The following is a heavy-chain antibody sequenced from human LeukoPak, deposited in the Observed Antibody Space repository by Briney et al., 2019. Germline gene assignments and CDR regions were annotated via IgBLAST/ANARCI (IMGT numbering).Heavy chain of an antibody. CDR3: ATGVGHLLEWSGRPFDI. Sequence: GASVKVSCKVSGYTLTELSMHWVRQAPGKGLEWMGGFDPEDGETIYAQKFQGRVTMTEDTSTDTAYMGLSSLRSEDTAVYYCATGVGHLLEWSGRPFDIWGQGTMVTVSS. V-gene: IGHV1-24*01. J-gene: IGHJ3*02. CDR2: FDPEDGET. CDR1: GYTLTELS. D-gene: IGHD3-3*01.